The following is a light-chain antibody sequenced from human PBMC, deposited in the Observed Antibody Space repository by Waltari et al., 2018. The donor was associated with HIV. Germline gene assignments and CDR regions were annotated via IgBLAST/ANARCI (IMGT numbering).Light chain of an antibody. CDR2: DVS. J-gene: IGLJ2*01. V-gene: IGLV2-14*01. Sequence: QSALTQPASVSGSPGQSITISCTGTSSDVGGYNYVSWYQQHPGKAPKLMIYDVSKRPSGVSKRFSGSKSGNPASLTISGLQAEDEADYCCSSYTSSSTVVFGGGTKLTVL. CDR3: SSYTSSSTVV. CDR1: SSDVGGYNY.